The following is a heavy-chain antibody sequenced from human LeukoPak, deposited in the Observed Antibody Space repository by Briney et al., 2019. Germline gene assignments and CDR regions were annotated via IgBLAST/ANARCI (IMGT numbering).Heavy chain of an antibody. CDR3: ARRELAGSTVYFDY. D-gene: IGHD1-26*01. J-gene: IGHJ4*02. Sequence: ASVKVSCKASGYTFTSYYMHWVRQAPGQGLEWMGIINPSSGKINYAQKFQGRVTMTRDTSTSTVYMELSSLRTDDTAVYYCARRELAGSTVYFDYWGQGTLVTVSS. CDR2: INPSSGKI. V-gene: IGHV1-46*01. CDR1: GYTFTSYY.